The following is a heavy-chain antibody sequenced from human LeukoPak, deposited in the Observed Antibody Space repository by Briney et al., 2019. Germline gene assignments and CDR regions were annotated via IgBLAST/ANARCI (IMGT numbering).Heavy chain of an antibody. CDR2: IYPGDSDT. Sequence: GESLKISCKGSGYSFTTYWIGWLRQMPGKGLEWMGIIYPGDSDTRYSPSFQGQVTISADKSINTAYLQWSSLKASDTAMCYCARWDYGTYYFDFWGQGALVTVSS. V-gene: IGHV5-51*01. CDR1: GYSFTTYW. CDR3: ARWDYGTYYFDF. D-gene: IGHD4-17*01. J-gene: IGHJ4*02.